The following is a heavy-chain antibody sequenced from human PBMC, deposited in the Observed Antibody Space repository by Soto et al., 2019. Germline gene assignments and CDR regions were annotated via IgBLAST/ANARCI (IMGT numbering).Heavy chain of an antibody. Sequence: QVQLKESGPGLVKPSETLSLTCTVSGSSISTYHWSWIRQPAGKGLEWIGRISNTGTTNYNPSLKSRVTMSGDTSKNQFSLRLSSVTAADTAVYYCAREGLSSGWYHYYGMDVWGQGTTVTVSS. J-gene: IGHJ6*02. CDR2: ISNTGTT. D-gene: IGHD6-19*01. CDR1: GSSISTYH. CDR3: AREGLSSGWYHYYGMDV. V-gene: IGHV4-4*07.